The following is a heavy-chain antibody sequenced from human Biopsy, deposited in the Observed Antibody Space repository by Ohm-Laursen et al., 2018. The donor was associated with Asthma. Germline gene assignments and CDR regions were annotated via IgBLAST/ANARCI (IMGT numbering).Heavy chain of an antibody. D-gene: IGHD3-10*01. CDR2: ISVYNGNT. Sequence: SSVKVSCKPSGYTFNSAGITWVRQAPGQGLEWMGWISVYNGNTKVAQKLQDRVTMVTDTSTSTAYMELRSLRSDDTAVYFCARAVDYSHYYGIDVWGQGTTVTVS. J-gene: IGHJ6*02. V-gene: IGHV1-18*01. CDR3: ARAVDYSHYYGIDV. CDR1: GYTFNSAG.